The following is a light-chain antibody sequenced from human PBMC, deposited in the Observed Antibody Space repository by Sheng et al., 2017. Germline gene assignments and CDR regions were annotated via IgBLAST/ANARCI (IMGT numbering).Light chain of an antibody. Sequence: AIRITQSPSSLSASTGDRVTITCRASQGISSYLAWYQQKPGKAPKLLIYAASTLQSGVPSRFSGSGSGTDFTLKISRVEAEDVGVYYCMQALQTPNTFGQGTKLEI. V-gene: IGKV1-8*01. J-gene: IGKJ2*01. CDR3: MQALQTPNT. CDR1: QGISSY. CDR2: AAS.